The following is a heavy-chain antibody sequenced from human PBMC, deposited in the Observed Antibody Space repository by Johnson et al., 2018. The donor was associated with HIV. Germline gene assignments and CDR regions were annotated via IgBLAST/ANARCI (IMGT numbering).Heavy chain of an antibody. V-gene: IGHV3-30*09. CDR3: ARARARVTFDI. D-gene: IGHD2-21*01. CDR2: ISSDGINK. J-gene: IGHJ3*02. Sequence: QEQLVESGGGVVQPGRSPRLSCAATGFSFSSSAMNWVRQAPGRGLEWLAFISSDGINKYYSDSVKGRFAISRDNSKNTLYLQMNSLRAEDTAVYYCARARARVTFDIWGQGTTVTVSP. CDR1: GFSFSSSA.